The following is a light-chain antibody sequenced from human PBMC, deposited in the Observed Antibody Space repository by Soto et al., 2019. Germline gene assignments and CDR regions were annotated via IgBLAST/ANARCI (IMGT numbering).Light chain of an antibody. J-gene: IGKJ2*01. V-gene: IGKV1-12*01. CDR3: QQANRFPYT. CDR1: QGISSG. Sequence: DIQMTQSPSSVYASVGDRVTSTCRASQGISSGLAWYQQKQGKAPKLLSYDASSLQSGVPSRFSGSRYGTDFTLTISRLQPEEFAPYYCQQANRFPYTFGQGTKLEIK. CDR2: DAS.